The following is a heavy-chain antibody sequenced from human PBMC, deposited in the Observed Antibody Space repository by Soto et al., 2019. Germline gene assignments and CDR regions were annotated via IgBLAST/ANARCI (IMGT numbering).Heavy chain of an antibody. CDR2: IKGDGSAK. Sequence: DVQLVESGGGLVQPGGSLRLSCAASGFTFNYYWMSWVRQVPGKGLEWIANIKGDGSAKNYVGSVKGRFTISRDNTKNSLYLHISSLRAEDSAVYYCAKLGGSYSSEYFQHWGQGTLVTVSS. D-gene: IGHD1-26*01. V-gene: IGHV3-7*03. CDR3: AKLGGSYSSEYFQH. CDR1: GFTFNYYW. J-gene: IGHJ1*01.